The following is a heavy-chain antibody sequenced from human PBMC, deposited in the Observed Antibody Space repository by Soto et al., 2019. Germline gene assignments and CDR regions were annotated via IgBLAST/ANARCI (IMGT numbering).Heavy chain of an antibody. J-gene: IGHJ4*02. V-gene: IGHV3-74*01. Sequence: EVPLVESGGGLVQPGGSLRLSCAASGFTFSSYWMYWVRQAPGKGLVWVSRINTDGSTTNYADSVKGRFTISRDNAKNTLYLQMNSLRAEDTAVYYCARVLAGTGFGYWGQGALVTVSS. CDR2: INTDGSTT. CDR3: ARVLAGTGFGY. CDR1: GFTFSSYW. D-gene: IGHD6-19*01.